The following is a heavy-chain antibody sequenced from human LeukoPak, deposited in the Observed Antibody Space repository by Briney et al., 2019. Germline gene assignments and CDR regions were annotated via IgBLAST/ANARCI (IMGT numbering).Heavy chain of an antibody. CDR2: IYYTGTT. Sequence: SETLSLTCTMSGDSTNTYFWSWIRQPPGKGLEWIGYIYYTGTTNYNPSLKSRVTISVDTSKNQFSLRLSSVTAADTAVYYCASKSSDHGELRFDYWGQGTLVTVS. CDR3: ASKSSDHGELRFDY. J-gene: IGHJ4*02. D-gene: IGHD4-17*01. V-gene: IGHV4-59*01. CDR1: GDSTNTYF.